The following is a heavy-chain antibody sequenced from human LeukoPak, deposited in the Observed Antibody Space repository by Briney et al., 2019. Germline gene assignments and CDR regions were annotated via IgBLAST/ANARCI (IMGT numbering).Heavy chain of an antibody. CDR1: GFTFSSYW. Sequence: GGSLRLSCAASGFTFSSYWMSWVRQAPGKGLGWVANIKQDGSEKYYVDSVKGRFTISRDNAKNSLYLQMNSLRAEDTAVYYCARDRKYYDSSGYHYFYWGQGTLVTVS. CDR2: IKQDGSEK. V-gene: IGHV3-7*01. J-gene: IGHJ4*02. CDR3: ARDRKYYDSSGYHYFY. D-gene: IGHD3-22*01.